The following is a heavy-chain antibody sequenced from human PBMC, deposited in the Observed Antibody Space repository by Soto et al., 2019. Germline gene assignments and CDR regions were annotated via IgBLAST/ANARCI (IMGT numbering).Heavy chain of an antibody. Sequence: QLQLQESGPGLVKPSETLSLTCTVSGGSISSSSYYWGWIRQPPGKGLEWIGSIYYSGSTYYNPSLKSRVTISVDTSKNQFSLKLSSLTAADTAVYYCAICARITIFVVVIYRFDPLGQGTLVTVSS. D-gene: IGHD3-3*01. J-gene: IGHJ5*02. CDR1: GGSISSSSYY. CDR3: AICARITIFVVVIYRFDP. CDR2: IYYSGST. V-gene: IGHV4-39*01.